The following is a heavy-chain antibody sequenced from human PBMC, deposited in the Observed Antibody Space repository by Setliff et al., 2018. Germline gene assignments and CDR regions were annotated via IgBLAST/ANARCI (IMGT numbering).Heavy chain of an antibody. V-gene: IGHV3-7*03. CDR1: GFTFSSYW. CDR2: IKQDGSEK. J-gene: IGHJ3*02. Sequence: ETLRLSCAASGFTFSSYWMSWVRQAPGKGLEWVANIKQDGSEKYYVDSVKGRLTISRDNAKNSLYLQMNSLRAEDTAVYYCARTRGGNSWGAFDIWGQGTMVT. CDR3: ARTRGGNSWGAFDI. D-gene: IGHD2-21*02.